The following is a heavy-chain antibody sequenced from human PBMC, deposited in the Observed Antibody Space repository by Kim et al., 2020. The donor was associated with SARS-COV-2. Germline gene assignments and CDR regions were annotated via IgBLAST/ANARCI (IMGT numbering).Heavy chain of an antibody. CDR3: STDFLRGYFGS. J-gene: IGHJ5*01. D-gene: IGHD3-3*01. V-gene: IGHV3-15*01. Sequence: GGSLRLSCAASGFTFSGVWMNWVRQPPGKGLEWVGRIRTKAEGGTTEYTTPVKTRFTISRDDSKNTVYLQMNNLKTEDTAVYYCSTDFLRGYFGSWGQGTLVTVSS. CDR2: IRTKAEGGTT. CDR1: GFTFSGVW.